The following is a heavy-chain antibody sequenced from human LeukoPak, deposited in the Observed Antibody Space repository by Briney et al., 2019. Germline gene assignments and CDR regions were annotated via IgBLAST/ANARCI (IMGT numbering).Heavy chain of an antibody. V-gene: IGHV3-21*01. D-gene: IGHD2-15*01. CDR3: ARVVVVAASKWFDP. Sequence: GGSLRLSCAASGFTFSSYSMNWVRQAPGKGLEWVSSISSSSSSYIYYADSVKGRFTISRDNAKNSLYLQMNSLRAEDTAVYYCARVVVVAASKWFDPWGQGTLVTVSS. J-gene: IGHJ5*02. CDR2: ISSSSSSYI. CDR1: GFTFSSYS.